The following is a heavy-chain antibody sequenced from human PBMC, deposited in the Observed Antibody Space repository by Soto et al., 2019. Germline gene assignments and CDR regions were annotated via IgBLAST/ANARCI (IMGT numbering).Heavy chain of an antibody. Sequence: EVQLLESGGGLVQPGGSLRISCAASGFSFSNYAMSWVRQAPGKGLEWVSGISGSGATTYYADSVKGRFTISRDNSNNTLYLQMNSLRTEDTAVYYCAKVDSSGWYSTYWGQGTLVTVSS. V-gene: IGHV3-23*01. J-gene: IGHJ4*02. D-gene: IGHD6-19*01. CDR3: AKVDSSGWYSTY. CDR1: GFSFSNYA. CDR2: ISGSGATT.